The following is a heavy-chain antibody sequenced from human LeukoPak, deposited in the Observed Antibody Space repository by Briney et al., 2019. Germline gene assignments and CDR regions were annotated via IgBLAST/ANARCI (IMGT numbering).Heavy chain of an antibody. D-gene: IGHD3-22*01. J-gene: IGHJ6*03. CDR2: ISSSSSYI. Sequence: PGGSLRLSCAASGFTFSSYSMNWVRQAPGKGLEWVSSISSSSSYIYYADSVKGRFTISRDNAKNSLYLQMNSLRAEDTAVYYCARLKREVITTYYYYYMDVWGKGTTVTISS. V-gene: IGHV3-21*01. CDR1: GFTFSSYS. CDR3: ARLKREVITTYYYYYMDV.